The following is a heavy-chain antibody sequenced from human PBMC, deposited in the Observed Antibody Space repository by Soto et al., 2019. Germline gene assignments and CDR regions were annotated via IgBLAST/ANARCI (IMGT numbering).Heavy chain of an antibody. J-gene: IGHJ5*02. Sequence: GGSLRLSCAASGFTFSSYSMNWVRQAPGKGLEWVSSISSSSSYIYYADSVKGRFTISRDNAKNSLYLQMNSLRAEDTAVYYCAREGWVVVPAAIGWFDPWGQGTLVTVSS. CDR1: GFTFSSYS. D-gene: IGHD2-2*01. CDR2: ISSSSSYI. V-gene: IGHV3-21*01. CDR3: AREGWVVVPAAIGWFDP.